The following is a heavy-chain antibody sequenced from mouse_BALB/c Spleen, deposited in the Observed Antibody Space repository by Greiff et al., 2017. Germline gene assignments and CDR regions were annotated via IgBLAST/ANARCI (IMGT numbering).Heavy chain of an antibody. V-gene: IGHV5-4*02. CDR2: ISDGGSYT. J-gene: IGHJ3*01. D-gene: IGHD2-1*01. CDR1: GFTFSDYY. CDR3: ARDTNGNSFAY. Sequence: EVQLQESGGGLVKPGGSLKLSCAASGFTFSDYYMYWVRQTPEKRLEWVATISDGGSYTYYPDSVKGRFTISRDNAKNNLYLQMSSLKSEDTAMYYCARDTNGNSFAYWGQGTLVTVSA.